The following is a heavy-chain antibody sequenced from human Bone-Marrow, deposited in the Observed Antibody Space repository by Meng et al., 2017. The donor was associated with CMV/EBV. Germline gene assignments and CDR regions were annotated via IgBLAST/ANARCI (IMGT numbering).Heavy chain of an antibody. Sequence: GGSLRLSCAASGFTFSSYGMHWVRQAPGKGLEWVAVIWYDGSNKYYADSVKGRFTISRDNSKNTLYLQMNSLRAEDTAVYYCAKGAYSSSWATPEYFQHWGQGTLVTVSS. CDR1: GFTFSSYG. CDR2: IWYDGSNK. V-gene: IGHV3-33*06. CDR3: AKGAYSSSWATPEYFQH. D-gene: IGHD6-13*01. J-gene: IGHJ1*01.